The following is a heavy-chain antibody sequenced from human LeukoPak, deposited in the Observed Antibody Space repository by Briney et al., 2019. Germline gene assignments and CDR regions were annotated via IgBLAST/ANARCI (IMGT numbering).Heavy chain of an antibody. CDR1: GGSISSGSYY. Sequence: SQTLSLTCTVSGGSISSGSYYWSWIRQPARKGLEWIGRIYTSGSTNYNPSLKSRVTISVDTSKNQFSLKLRSVTAADTSVYYCARWTLREFWFDPWGQGTLVTVSS. D-gene: IGHD3-10*01. V-gene: IGHV4-61*02. J-gene: IGHJ5*02. CDR3: ARWTLREFWFDP. CDR2: IYTSGST.